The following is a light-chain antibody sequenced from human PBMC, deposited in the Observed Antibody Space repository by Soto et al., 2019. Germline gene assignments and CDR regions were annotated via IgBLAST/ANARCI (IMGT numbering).Light chain of an antibody. Sequence: EIVLTQSPGILSLSPGERATLSCRASQPVSSSYLAWYQQKSGQAPRLLIYGASTRATGIPNRFSGRCSGKVFTLTISRLEPEDFAVYYCQQCGISTWPFGQGTKVDIK. J-gene: IGKJ1*01. V-gene: IGKV3-20*01. CDR1: QPVSSSY. CDR3: QQCGISTWP. CDR2: GAS.